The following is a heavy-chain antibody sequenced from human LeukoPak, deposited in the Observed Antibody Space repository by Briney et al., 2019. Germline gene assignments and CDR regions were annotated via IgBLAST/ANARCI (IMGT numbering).Heavy chain of an antibody. CDR1: GFTFSDYY. J-gene: IGHJ4*02. Sequence: SLRLSCAASGFTFSDYYMSWIRQAPGKGLEWVGFIRSKAYGGTTEYAASVKGRFTISRDDSKSIAYLQMNSLKTEDTAVYYCTREGTSGYFHYFDYWGQGTLVTVSS. CDR2: IRSKAYGGTT. CDR3: TREGTSGYFHYFDY. V-gene: IGHV3-49*03. D-gene: IGHD3-22*01.